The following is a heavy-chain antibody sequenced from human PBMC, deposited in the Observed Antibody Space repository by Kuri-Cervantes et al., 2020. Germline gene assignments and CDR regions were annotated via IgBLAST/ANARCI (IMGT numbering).Heavy chain of an antibody. D-gene: IGHD3-9*01. CDR1: GYTLTSYD. CDR3: ARDPPLSSDVLTGYLD. CDR2: INPNSGDA. J-gene: IGHJ4*02. V-gene: IGHV1-2*02. Sequence: ASVKVSCKASGYTLTSYDINWVRQAPGQGFEWMGGINPNSGDAHYAQKFQDRVSMTRDTSISTAYMELSRLTSDDTAMYYCARDPPLSSDVLTGYLDWGQGTLVTVSS.